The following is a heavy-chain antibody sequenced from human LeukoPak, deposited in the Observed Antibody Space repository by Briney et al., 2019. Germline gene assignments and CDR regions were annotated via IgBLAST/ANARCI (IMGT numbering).Heavy chain of an antibody. CDR2: TYYRSKWSS. CDR1: GDSVSSKSAA. D-gene: IGHD6-6*01. V-gene: IGHV6-1*01. Sequence: SQTLSLTCAISGDSVSSKSAAWNWIRQSPSRGLEWLGRTYYRSKWSSGYAESVKSRITINPDTSKNQFSLQLKSVTPEDTAVYYCARGVAARPRGRGYFDYWGQGTLVTVSS. J-gene: IGHJ4*02. CDR3: ARGVAARPRGRGYFDY.